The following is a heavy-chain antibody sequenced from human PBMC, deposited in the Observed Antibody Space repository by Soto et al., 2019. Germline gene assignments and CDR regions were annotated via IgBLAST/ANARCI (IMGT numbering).Heavy chain of an antibody. CDR3: ARDPLSVVPAAPFDY. J-gene: IGHJ4*02. CDR1: GFTFGSYG. D-gene: IGHD2-2*01. V-gene: IGHV3-33*01. Sequence: GSLRLSGAASGFTFGSYGMHWVRQAPGKGLEWVAVIWYDGSNKYYADSVKGRFTISRDNSKNTLYLQMNSLRAEDTAVYYCARDPLSVVPAAPFDYWGQGTLVTVSS. CDR2: IWYDGSNK.